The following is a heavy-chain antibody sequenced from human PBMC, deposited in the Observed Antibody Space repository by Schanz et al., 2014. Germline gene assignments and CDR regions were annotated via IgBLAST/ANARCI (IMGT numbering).Heavy chain of an antibody. D-gene: IGHD2-21*01. J-gene: IGHJ4*02. CDR3: ARDGDCGGDCYSNYFDY. CDR2: ISSDGSNK. CDR1: GFTFSTYV. V-gene: IGHV3-30*04. Sequence: QVQLVESGGGVVRPWRSLRLSCAASGFTFSTYVMYWVRQAPGKGLEWVAVISSDGSNKIFADSVKGRFTISRDNTNNTLYLQMNSLTTDDTAIYYCARDGDCGGDCYSNYFDYWGQGTLVTVSS.